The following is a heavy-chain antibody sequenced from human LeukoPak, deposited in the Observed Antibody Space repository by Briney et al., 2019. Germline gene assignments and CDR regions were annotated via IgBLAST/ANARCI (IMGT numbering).Heavy chain of an antibody. D-gene: IGHD5-12*01. Sequence: GGSLRLSCLASGFTFDDYVMHWVRQAPGKGLEWVSSIGWNNDKILYADSVKGRFTISRDNAGRSLFLQMNSLRPEDTAFYYCAKAKRNSDYLFDYWGQGTLVAVSS. J-gene: IGHJ4*02. V-gene: IGHV3-9*01. CDR1: GFTFDDYV. CDR3: AKAKRNSDYLFDY. CDR2: IGWNNDKI.